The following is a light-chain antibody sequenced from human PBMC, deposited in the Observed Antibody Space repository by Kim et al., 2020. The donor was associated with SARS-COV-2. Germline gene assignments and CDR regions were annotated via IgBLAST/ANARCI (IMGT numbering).Light chain of an antibody. CDR2: GAS. J-gene: IGKJ4*01. Sequence: EIVLTQSPGTLSLSPGERATLSCRASQSVSSSYLAWYQQKPGQAPRLLIYGASSRATGIPDRFSGSGSGTDFTLTISRLEPEDFAVYYCQHLRAFGGGTKVDIK. V-gene: IGKV3-20*01. CDR3: QHLRA. CDR1: QSVSSSY.